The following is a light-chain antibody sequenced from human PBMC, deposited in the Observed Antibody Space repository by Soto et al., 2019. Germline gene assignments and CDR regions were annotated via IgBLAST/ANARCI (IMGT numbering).Light chain of an antibody. CDR3: QSYDSNLSGSEV. J-gene: IGLJ1*01. V-gene: IGLV1-40*01. Sequence: EPGQRVTISCTGSSSNIGAGHDVHWYQHLPGTAPKLLIYGNGNRPSGVPDRFSGSKSGTSASLAITGLQAEDEADYYCQSYDSNLSGSEVFGTGNKVTVL. CDR1: SSNIGAGHD. CDR2: GNG.